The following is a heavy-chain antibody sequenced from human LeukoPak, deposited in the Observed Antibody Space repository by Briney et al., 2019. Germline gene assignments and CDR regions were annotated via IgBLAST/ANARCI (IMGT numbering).Heavy chain of an antibody. Sequence: ASVKVSCRASGYTFTSYYMHWVRQAPGQGLEWMGIINPSGGSTSYAQKFKGRVTMTRDMSTNTLYMELSSLRSEDTAVYYCARDRGWYGIADAFDIWGQGTMVTVSS. CDR2: INPSGGST. D-gene: IGHD6-19*01. V-gene: IGHV1-46*01. J-gene: IGHJ3*02. CDR1: GYTFTSYY. CDR3: ARDRGWYGIADAFDI.